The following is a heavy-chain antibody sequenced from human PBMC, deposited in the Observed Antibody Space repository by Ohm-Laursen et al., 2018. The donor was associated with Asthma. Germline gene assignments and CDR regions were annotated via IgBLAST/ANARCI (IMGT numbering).Heavy chain of an antibody. CDR3: AKDSGQLSP. CDR1: GFTFSSYG. D-gene: IGHD6-13*01. Sequence: SLRLSCAASGFTFSSYGMHWVRQAPGKGLEWVAVISYDGSNKYYADSVKGRFTISRDNSKNTLYLQMNSLRAEDTAVYYCAKDSGQLSPWGQGTTVTVSS. J-gene: IGHJ6*02. V-gene: IGHV3-30*18. CDR2: ISYDGSNK.